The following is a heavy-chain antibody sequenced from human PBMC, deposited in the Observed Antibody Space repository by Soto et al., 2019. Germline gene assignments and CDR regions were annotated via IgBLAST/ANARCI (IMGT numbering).Heavy chain of an antibody. J-gene: IGHJ5*02. V-gene: IGHV3-30-3*01. CDR2: ISDDGSNK. D-gene: IGHD6-13*01. Sequence: PGGALRLSCAASGFTFSSYAMHLVRQAPGKGLEGVAVISDDGSNKYYADSVKGRFTISRDNSKKTRYLQMNSMRAEDRAVYYCARSVGRGYSSSEGFDPWGQGTLVTVSS. CDR1: GFTFSSYA. CDR3: ARSVGRGYSSSEGFDP.